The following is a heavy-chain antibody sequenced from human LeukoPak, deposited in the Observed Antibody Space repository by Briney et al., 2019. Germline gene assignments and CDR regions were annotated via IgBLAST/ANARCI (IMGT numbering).Heavy chain of an antibody. Sequence: SETLSLTCTVSGGSISSYYWSWIRQPPGKGLEWIGYIYYSGSTNYNPSLESRVTISVDTSKNQFSLKLSSVTAADTAVYYCARGPSGSYDLWGQGTLVTVSS. D-gene: IGHD1-26*01. V-gene: IGHV4-59*01. J-gene: IGHJ5*02. CDR1: GGSISSYY. CDR2: IYYSGST. CDR3: ARGPSGSYDL.